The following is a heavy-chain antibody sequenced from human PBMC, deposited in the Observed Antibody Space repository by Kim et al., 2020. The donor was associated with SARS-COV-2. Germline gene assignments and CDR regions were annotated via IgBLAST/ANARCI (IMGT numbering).Heavy chain of an antibody. CDR1: GGSISSYY. D-gene: IGHD3-9*01. V-gene: IGHV4-59*01. J-gene: IGHJ4*02. Sequence: SETLSLTCTVSGGSISSYYWSWIRQPPGKGLEWIGYIYYSGSTNYNPSLKSRVTISVDTSKNQFSLKLGSVTAADTAVYYCARGNILTGYYYYWGQGTLVTVSS. CDR3: ARGNILTGYYYY. CDR2: IYYSGST.